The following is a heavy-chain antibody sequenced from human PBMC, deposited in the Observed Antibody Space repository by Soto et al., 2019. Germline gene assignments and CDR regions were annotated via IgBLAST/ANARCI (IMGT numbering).Heavy chain of an antibody. CDR2: IIPIFGTA. CDR1: GFTFSSYA. Sequence: QVQLVESGGGVVQPGRSLRLSCAASGFTFSSYAISWVRQAPGQGLEWMGGIIPIFGTANYAQKFQGRVTITADESTSTAYMELSSLRSEDTAVYYCARDCSGGSCYSDYYYYGMDVWGQGTTVTVSS. D-gene: IGHD2-15*01. J-gene: IGHJ6*02. V-gene: IGHV1-69*01. CDR3: ARDCSGGSCYSDYYYYGMDV.